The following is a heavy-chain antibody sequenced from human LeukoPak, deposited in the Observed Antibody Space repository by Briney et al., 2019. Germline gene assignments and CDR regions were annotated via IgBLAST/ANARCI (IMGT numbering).Heavy chain of an antibody. Sequence: GGSLRLSCAASGFTFSSYEMNWVRQAPGKGLEWVSYITSSGSTMYYADSVKGRFTISRDNAKNSLYLQMNSLRVEDTAIYYCAREGGFDPFDYWGQGTLVTVSS. D-gene: IGHD3-9*01. CDR1: GFTFSSYE. CDR2: ITSSGSTM. J-gene: IGHJ4*02. V-gene: IGHV3-48*03. CDR3: AREGGFDPFDY.